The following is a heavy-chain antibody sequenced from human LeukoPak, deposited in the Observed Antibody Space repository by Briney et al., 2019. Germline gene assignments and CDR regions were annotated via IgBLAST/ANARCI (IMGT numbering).Heavy chain of an antibody. CDR3: ARGPPTYYYDSSGYYTAYFDY. Sequence: ASVKVSCKASGYTLTGYYMHWVRQAPGQGLEWMGWINPNSGGTNYAQKFQGRVTMTRDTSISTAYMELSRLRSEDTAVYYCARGPPTYYYDSSGYYTAYFDYWGQGTLVTVSS. CDR1: GYTLTGYY. CDR2: INPNSGGT. V-gene: IGHV1-2*02. D-gene: IGHD3-22*01. J-gene: IGHJ4*02.